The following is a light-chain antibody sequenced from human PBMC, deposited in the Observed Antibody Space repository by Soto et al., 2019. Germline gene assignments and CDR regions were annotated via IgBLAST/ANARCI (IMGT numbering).Light chain of an antibody. Sequence: EIVMTQSPATLSVSPGERAPLSCRASQSVRSNLAWYQQKPGQAPRLLIYGASTRATGIPARFSGSGSGTEFTLTISSLQSEDFAVYYCQQYNNWPRTFGQGTKVDI. CDR2: GAS. J-gene: IGKJ1*01. CDR1: QSVRSN. CDR3: QQYNNWPRT. V-gene: IGKV3-15*01.